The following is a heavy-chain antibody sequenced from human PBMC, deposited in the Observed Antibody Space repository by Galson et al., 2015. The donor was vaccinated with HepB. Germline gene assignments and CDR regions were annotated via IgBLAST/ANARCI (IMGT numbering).Heavy chain of an antibody. J-gene: IGHJ4*02. V-gene: IGHV4-34*01. Sequence: ETLSLTCAVYGGSFSGYYWSWIRQPPGKGLEWIGEINHSGNTNYNPSLKSRVTMSVDTSKNQFSLELSSVTAADTAVYYCARVPYYDSSGHPLDYWGQGSLVTVSA. CDR2: INHSGNT. CDR1: GGSFSGYY. D-gene: IGHD3-22*01. CDR3: ARVPYYDSSGHPLDY.